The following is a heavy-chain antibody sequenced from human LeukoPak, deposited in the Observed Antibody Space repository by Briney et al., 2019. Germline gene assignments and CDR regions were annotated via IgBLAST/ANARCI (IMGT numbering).Heavy chain of an antibody. CDR2: MNPNSGNT. J-gene: IGHJ5*02. CDR3: ARVRAARNWFDP. D-gene: IGHD4-17*01. V-gene: IGHV1-8*03. Sequence: GASVKASCKPSVTPFKTYDTNWVRQATGQGLEWMGWMNPNSGNTGYAQKFQGRVTITRNTSISTAYMKLSSLRSWDTAVYYCARVRAARNWFDPCGQGTLVTVSS. CDR1: VTPFKTYD.